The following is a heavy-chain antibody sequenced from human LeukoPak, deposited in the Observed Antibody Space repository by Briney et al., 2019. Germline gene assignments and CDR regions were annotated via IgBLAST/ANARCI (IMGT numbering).Heavy chain of an antibody. V-gene: IGHV4-4*07. CDR1: GGSVSSYY. CDR3: ARGSGSYYGAFDI. Sequence: PSETLSLTCTVSGGSVSSYYWSSIRQPAGKGLELIGRIYTSGSTNYNPSLKSRVTMSVDTSKNLFSLKLSSVTAADTAVYYCARGSGSYYGAFDIWGQGTMVTVSS. D-gene: IGHD1-26*01. J-gene: IGHJ3*02. CDR2: IYTSGST.